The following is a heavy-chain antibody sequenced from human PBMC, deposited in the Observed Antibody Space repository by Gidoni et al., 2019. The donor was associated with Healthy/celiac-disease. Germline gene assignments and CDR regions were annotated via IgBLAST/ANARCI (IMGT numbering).Heavy chain of an antibody. D-gene: IGHD3-10*01. CDR1: GYTFTSYG. CDR2: ISAYNGNT. V-gene: IGHV1-18*01. J-gene: IGHJ6*02. CDR3: ARERLITMVRFRYYGMDV. Sequence: QVQLVQSGAEVKKPGASVKVSCKASGYTFTSYGISWVRQAPGHGLEWMGWISAYNGNTNYAQKLQGRVTMTTDTSTSTAYMELRSLRSDDTAVYYCARERLITMVRFRYYGMDVWGQGTTVTVSS.